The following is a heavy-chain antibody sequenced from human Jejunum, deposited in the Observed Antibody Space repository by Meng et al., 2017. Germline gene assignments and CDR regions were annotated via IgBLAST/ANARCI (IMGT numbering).Heavy chain of an antibody. Sequence: GESLKISCAASGFAFSNYWMNWVRQAPGKGLEWVADIKEDGSETYYADSVRGRFTMSRDNAKSSLYLEMNSLRGEDTAVYYCAGEITPGRTPDYWGQGTLVTVSS. CDR2: IKEDGSET. D-gene: IGHD1-14*01. J-gene: IGHJ4*02. CDR1: GFAFSNYW. V-gene: IGHV3-7*01. CDR3: AGEITPGRTPDY.